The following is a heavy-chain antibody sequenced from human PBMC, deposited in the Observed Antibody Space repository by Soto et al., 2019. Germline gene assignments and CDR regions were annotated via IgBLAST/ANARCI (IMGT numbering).Heavy chain of an antibody. D-gene: IGHD3-3*01. CDR3: AKDGVLEWNEYYYGMDV. Sequence: GGSLRLSCAASGFTFSSYAMSWVRQAPGKGLEWVSAISGSGGSTYYADSVKGRFTISRDNSKNTLYLQMNSLRAEDTAVYYCAKDGVLEWNEYYYGMDVWGQGTTVTVSS. CDR1: GFTFSSYA. V-gene: IGHV3-23*01. CDR2: ISGSGGST. J-gene: IGHJ6*02.